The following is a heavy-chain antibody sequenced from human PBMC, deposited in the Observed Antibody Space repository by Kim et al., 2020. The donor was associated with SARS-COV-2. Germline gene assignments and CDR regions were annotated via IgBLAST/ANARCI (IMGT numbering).Heavy chain of an antibody. J-gene: IGHJ4*02. Sequence: SETLSLTCTVSGGTISSSSYYWGWIRQPPGKGLEWIGSILYSGSTYYNSSLKSRVTISVDTSKNQFSLKLSSVTAADAAVYYCARRGDTAMGAHFDYWGQGTLVTVSS. CDR3: ARRGDTAMGAHFDY. CDR1: GGTISSSSYY. V-gene: IGHV4-39*01. D-gene: IGHD5-18*01. CDR2: ILYSGST.